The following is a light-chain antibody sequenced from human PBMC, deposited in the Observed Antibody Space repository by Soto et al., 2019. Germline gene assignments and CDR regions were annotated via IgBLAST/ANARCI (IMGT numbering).Light chain of an antibody. J-gene: IGLJ3*02. V-gene: IGLV1-47*01. CDR1: TSNIATNY. CDR2: RNS. CDR3: QSYDSSLSGWV. Sequence: QSVLTQPPSASGTPGQRVTISCSGGTSNIATNYVYWYQHLPGTAPRLLVYRNSQRPSGVPDRFSGSKSGTSASLAISGLQAEDEADYYCQSYDSSLSGWVFGGGTKLTVL.